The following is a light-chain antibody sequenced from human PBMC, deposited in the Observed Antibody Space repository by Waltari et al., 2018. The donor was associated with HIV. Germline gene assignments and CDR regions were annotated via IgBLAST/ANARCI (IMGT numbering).Light chain of an antibody. CDR1: QGIGSW. Sequence: IQMTQSPSSVSASVGDRVNLTCRAIQGIGSWLAWYQQKPGKAPHLLVYAASILQSGVPSRFSGSGSGTDFTLTINSLQPEDFATYYCQQANSFPFTFGPGTKVDIK. V-gene: IGKV1D-12*01. CDR3: QQANSFPFT. J-gene: IGKJ3*01. CDR2: AAS.